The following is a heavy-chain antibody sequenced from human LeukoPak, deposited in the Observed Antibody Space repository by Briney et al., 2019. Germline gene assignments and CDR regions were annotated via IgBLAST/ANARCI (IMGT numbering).Heavy chain of an antibody. CDR1: GYTFTSYD. CDR2: MNPNSGNT. J-gene: IGHJ3*02. V-gene: IGHV1-8*01. Sequence: ASVKVSCKASGYTFTSYDINWVRQATGQGLEWMGWMNPNSGNTGYAQKFQGRVTMTRDTSISTAYMELSRLRSDDTAVYYCARVRRFLEWLFAFDIWGQGTMVTVSS. D-gene: IGHD3-3*01. CDR3: ARVRRFLEWLFAFDI.